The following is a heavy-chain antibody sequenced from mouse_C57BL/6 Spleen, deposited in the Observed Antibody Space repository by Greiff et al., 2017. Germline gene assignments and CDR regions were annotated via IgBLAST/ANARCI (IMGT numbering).Heavy chain of an antibody. CDR1: GYTFTSYW. Sequence: QVQLQQPGAELVMPGASVKLSCKASGYTFTSYWMHWVKQRPGQGLEWIGEIDPSDSYTNYNQKFKGKSTLTVDKPSSTAYMQLSSLTSEDSAVYYCALYYGSSHFDYWGQGTTLTVSS. J-gene: IGHJ2*01. V-gene: IGHV1-69*01. D-gene: IGHD1-1*01. CDR2: IDPSDSYT. CDR3: ALYYGSSHFDY.